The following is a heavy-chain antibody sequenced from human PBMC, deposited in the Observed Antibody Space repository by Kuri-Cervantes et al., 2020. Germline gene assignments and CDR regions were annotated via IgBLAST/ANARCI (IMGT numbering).Heavy chain of an antibody. CDR1: GFTFSSYA. CDR3: ARDPGGSAGRYGPEIGSMDV. V-gene: IGHV3-23*01. D-gene: IGHD3-10*01. CDR2: ISGRGGST. Sequence: GESLKISFAASGFTFSSYAMSWVRPAPGKGLEWVSAISGRGGSTYYADSVMGRFTISRDNSKNTLYLQMNSLRAEDTAVYYCARDPGGSAGRYGPEIGSMDVWGQGTTVTVSS. J-gene: IGHJ6*02.